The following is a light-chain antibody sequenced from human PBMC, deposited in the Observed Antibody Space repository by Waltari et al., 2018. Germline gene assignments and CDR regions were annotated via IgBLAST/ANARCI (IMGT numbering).Light chain of an antibody. CDR2: EGS. CDR3: CSHAVGAIYV. V-gene: IGLV2-23*01. CDR1: SSDVGSYHL. Sequence: QSALTQPASVSGSPGQSITIPCTGTSSDVGSYHLVFWYQHHPGKAPKLMIYEGSNRPSGISHRFSGSKSGNTASLTISGLQAEDEADYYCCSHAVGAIYVFGTGTKVTVL. J-gene: IGLJ1*01.